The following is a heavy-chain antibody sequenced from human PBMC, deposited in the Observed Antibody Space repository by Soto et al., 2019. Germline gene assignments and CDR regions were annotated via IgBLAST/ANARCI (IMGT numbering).Heavy chain of an antibody. CDR3: MRGGWGDSPIDY. Sequence: QVQLEQSGTEVKKVGASVKVSCKTSGYTFSAFDVHWARLAPGRGFEWLGCINPSNEITTFSQSFQGRVTMTRDTSTNAVHMELNSLTFDDTAVYYCMRGGWGDSPIDYWGQGTQVIVSS. CDR2: INPSNEIT. J-gene: IGHJ4*02. CDR1: GYTFSAFD. V-gene: IGHV1-2*02. D-gene: IGHD1-26*01.